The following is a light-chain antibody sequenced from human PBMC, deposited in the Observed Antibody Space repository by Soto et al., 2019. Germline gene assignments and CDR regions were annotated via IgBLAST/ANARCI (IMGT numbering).Light chain of an antibody. V-gene: IGKV1-39*01. CDR2: AAS. CDR1: QSITSY. CDR3: QQTYSTPLT. Sequence: DIQMTQSPSSLSASVGDRVTITCRARQSITSYLNWYQQKPGKAPKIPIYAASLLQSGVPSRFSGSGSGTDFTLTIRSLRHKDFETYYCQQTYSTPLTLGGGTTVDIK. J-gene: IGKJ4*01.